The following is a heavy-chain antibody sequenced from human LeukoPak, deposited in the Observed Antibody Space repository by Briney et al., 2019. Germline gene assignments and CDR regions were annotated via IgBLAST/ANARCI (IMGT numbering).Heavy chain of an antibody. CDR3: ARASDYATWFDP. CDR1: GGSFSGYY. D-gene: IGHD4-17*01. V-gene: IGHV4-34*01. J-gene: IGHJ5*02. CDR2: INHSGST. Sequence: SETLSLTCAVYGGSFSGYYWSWIRQPPGKGLEWIGEINHSGSTNYNPSLKSRVTISVDTSKNQFSLKLSSVTAADTAVYYCARASDYATWFDPWGQETLVTVSS.